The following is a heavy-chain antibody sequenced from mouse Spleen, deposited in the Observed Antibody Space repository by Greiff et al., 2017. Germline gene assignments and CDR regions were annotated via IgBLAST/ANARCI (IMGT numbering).Heavy chain of an antibody. CDR2: IYPGSGST. D-gene: IGHD2-4*01. Sequence: QVQLQQPGAELVKPGASVKMSCKASGYTFTSYWITWVKQRPGQGLEWIGDIYPGSGSTNYNEKFKSKATLTVDTSSSTAYMQLSSLTSEDSAVYYCARGMITTEVWFAYWGQGTLVTVSA. CDR3: ARGMITTEVWFAY. CDR1: GYTFTSYW. V-gene: IGHV1-55*01. J-gene: IGHJ3*01.